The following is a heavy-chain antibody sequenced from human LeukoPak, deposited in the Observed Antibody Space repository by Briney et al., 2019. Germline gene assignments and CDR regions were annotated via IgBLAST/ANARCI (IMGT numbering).Heavy chain of an antibody. Sequence: PGGSLRLSCAASGFTFRTQWMTWVRQAPGKGLEWVANIKQDGSEKYYVDSVKGRFTISKDNAKNSLYLQMNSLRVEDTAVYYCARGGSSGSWFWVDWGQGTLVTVSS. CDR3: ARGGSSGSWFWVD. CDR2: IKQDGSEK. CDR1: GFTFRTQW. J-gene: IGHJ4*02. V-gene: IGHV3-7*01. D-gene: IGHD6-13*01.